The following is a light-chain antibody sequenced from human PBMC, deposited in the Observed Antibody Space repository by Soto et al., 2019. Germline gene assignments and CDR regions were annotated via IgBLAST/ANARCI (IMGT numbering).Light chain of an antibody. CDR2: GAS. CDR3: HQYGISPGT. J-gene: IGKJ1*01. CDR1: QSVTSNY. Sequence: EVVMTQSPATLSVSPGERATLSCRASQSVTSNYLAWYQQKPGQSPRLLIFGASIRDTGLPDRFSGGGSGRDFTLTISRLEPEDSAVYYCHQYGISPGTFGQGTKVDIK. V-gene: IGKV3-20*01.